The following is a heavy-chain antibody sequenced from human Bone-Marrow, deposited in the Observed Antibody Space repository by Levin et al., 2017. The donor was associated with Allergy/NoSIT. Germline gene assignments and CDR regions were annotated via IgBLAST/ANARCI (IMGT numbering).Heavy chain of an antibody. CDR3: AKDEARTGESYFDY. D-gene: IGHD3-10*01. J-gene: IGHJ4*02. CDR2: MSGSGDGT. V-gene: IGHV3-23*01. CDR1: GFTFSNYA. Sequence: SGGSLRLSCAASGFTFSNYAMSWVRQAPGKGLEWVSAMSGSGDGTYYADSVKGRFTISRDNSKNTLYLQMNSLRVEDTAVYYCAKDEARTGESYFDYWGQGTLVTVSS.